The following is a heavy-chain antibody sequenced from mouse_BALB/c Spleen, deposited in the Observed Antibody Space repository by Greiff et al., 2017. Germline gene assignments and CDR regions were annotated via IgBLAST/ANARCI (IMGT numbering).Heavy chain of an antibody. J-gene: IGHJ1*01. D-gene: IGHD2-3*01. V-gene: IGHV5-6-3*01. CDR2: LNSNGGST. Sequence: EVKLQESGGGLVQPGGSLKLSCAASGFTFSSYGMSWVRQTPDKRLELVATLNSNGGSTYYPDSVKGRFTISRDNAKNTLYLQMSSLKSEDTAMYYCARWLLRWYFDVWGAGTTVTVSS. CDR3: ARWLLRWYFDV. CDR1: GFTFSSYG.